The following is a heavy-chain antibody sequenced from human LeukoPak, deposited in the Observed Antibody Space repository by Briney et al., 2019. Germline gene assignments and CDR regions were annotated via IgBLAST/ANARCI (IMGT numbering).Heavy chain of an antibody. Sequence: GGSLRLSCAASGFTFSSYAMSWVRRAPGKGLEWVSAISGSGGSTYYADSVKGRFTISRDNSKNTLYLQMNSLRAEDTAVYYCAKEPYYYDSSGYCDYWGQGTLVTVSS. V-gene: IGHV3-23*01. D-gene: IGHD3-22*01. CDR3: AKEPYYYDSSGYCDY. CDR2: ISGSGGST. CDR1: GFTFSSYA. J-gene: IGHJ4*02.